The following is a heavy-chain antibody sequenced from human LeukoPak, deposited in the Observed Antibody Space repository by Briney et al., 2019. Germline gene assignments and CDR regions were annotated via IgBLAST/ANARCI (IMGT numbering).Heavy chain of an antibody. CDR3: AKTGSGNYYNPYLDY. Sequence: GGPLRLSCAASGFSFSNYGMHWVRQAPGKGLEWVAFVRYDRSLTYYADSVKGRFTISRDNSRNTLYLQMNSLRAEDTALYYCAKTGSGNYYNPYLDYWGQGTLVTVSS. CDR1: GFSFSNYG. J-gene: IGHJ4*02. D-gene: IGHD1-26*01. CDR2: VRYDRSLT. V-gene: IGHV3-30*02.